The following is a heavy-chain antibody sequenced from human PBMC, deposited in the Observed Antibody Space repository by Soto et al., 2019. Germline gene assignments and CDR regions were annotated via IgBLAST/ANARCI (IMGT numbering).Heavy chain of an antibody. CDR3: ASHRTFWPFDY. Sequence: QLQLQESGPGLVKPSETLSLTCTVSGGSISSRGSMSGRSFYWGWMRQPPGKGLEWIASISYSDGSFYNSSLKSRLTISVDTSKNQFSLSLRSVTAADPAVYYCASHRTFWPFDYWGQGTVVTVSS. D-gene: IGHD2-8*01. V-gene: IGHV4-39*01. CDR2: ISYSDGS. CDR1: GGSISSRGSMSGRSFY. J-gene: IGHJ4*02.